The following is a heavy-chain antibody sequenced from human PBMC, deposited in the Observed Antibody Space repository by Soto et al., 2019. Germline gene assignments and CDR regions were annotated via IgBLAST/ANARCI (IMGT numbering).Heavy chain of an antibody. CDR3: ARGDDVYCSGGSCYSFGY. J-gene: IGHJ4*02. CDR2: INHSGST. D-gene: IGHD2-15*01. CDR1: GGSFSGYY. V-gene: IGHV4-34*01. Sequence: QVQLQQWGAGLLKPSETLSLTCAVYGGSFSGYYWSWIRQRPGKGLEWVGEINHSGSTNYNPSLKSRFTISVDTSKNQFSLKLSSVPAADTAVYSGARGDDVYCSGGSCYSFGYWGQGTLVTVSS.